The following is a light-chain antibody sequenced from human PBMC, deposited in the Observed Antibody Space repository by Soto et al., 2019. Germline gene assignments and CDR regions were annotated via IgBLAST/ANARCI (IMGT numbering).Light chain of an antibody. CDR1: QSISGY. CDR2: GTS. V-gene: IGKV1-39*01. J-gene: IGKJ1*01. CDR3: QQSYSTPWT. Sequence: DIQMTQSPSSLSGSAGDRVTITCRASQSISGYLNWYQQKPGKAPKVLMYGTSILQTGVSSRFSGSGSGTDFTLTINSLQPEDFSTYYCQQSYSTPWTFGQGTKGEIK.